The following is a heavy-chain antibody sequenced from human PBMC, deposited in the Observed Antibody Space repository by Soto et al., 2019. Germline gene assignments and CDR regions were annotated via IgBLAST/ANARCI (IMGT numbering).Heavy chain of an antibody. V-gene: IGHV3-11*04. D-gene: IGHD4-17*01. CDR1: GASISSGGYY. CDR3: ASDPGPRYGGHFDY. J-gene: IGHJ4*02. Sequence: LSLTCTVSGASISSGGYYWTWIRQYPGKGLEWVSYISSSGSTIYYADSVKGRFTISRDNAKNSLYLQMNSLRAEDTAVYYCASDPGPRYGGHFDYWGQGTLVTVSS. CDR2: ISSSGSTI.